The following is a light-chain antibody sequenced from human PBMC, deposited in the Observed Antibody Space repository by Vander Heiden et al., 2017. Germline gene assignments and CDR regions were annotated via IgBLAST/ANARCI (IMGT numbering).Light chain of an antibody. CDR1: QNIGTW. CDR3: QQYDSYFRT. Sequence: DIQMTQSPSTLSASVGDRVTITCRASQNIGTWVAWYQQKSGKAPKVLIYQASTLESGVPSRFNGSGSGTEFTLTIDSLQPDDFAIYYCQQYDSYFRTFGQGTKMDIK. CDR2: QAS. J-gene: IGKJ1*01. V-gene: IGKV1-5*03.